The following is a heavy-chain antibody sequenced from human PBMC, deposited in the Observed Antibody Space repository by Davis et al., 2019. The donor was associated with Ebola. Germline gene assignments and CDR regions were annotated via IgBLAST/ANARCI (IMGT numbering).Heavy chain of an antibody. CDR2: IYYSGST. V-gene: IGHV4-59*01. CDR3: ARLGVTTFYYYGMDV. Sequence: SETLSLTCTVPGGSISSYYWSWIRQPPGKGLEWIGSIYYSGSTNYTPSLKSRVTISVDTSKNQFSLKLSSTTAADTAVYYCARLGVTTFYYYGMDVWGQGTTVTVSS. D-gene: IGHD1-26*01. J-gene: IGHJ6*02. CDR1: GGSISSYY.